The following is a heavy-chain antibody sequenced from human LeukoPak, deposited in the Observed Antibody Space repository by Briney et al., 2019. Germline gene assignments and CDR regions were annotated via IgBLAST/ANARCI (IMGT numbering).Heavy chain of an antibody. CDR2: ISGSGGST. CDR3: AKVGPKPGSSWSGFDP. V-gene: IGHV3-23*01. CDR1: GFTFSSYA. Sequence: PGGSLRLSCAASGFTFSSYAMSWVRQAPGKGLEWVSAISGSGGSTYYADSVKGRFTISRDNSKNTLYLQMNSLRAEDTAVYYCAKVGPKPGSSWSGFDPWGQGTLVTVSS. D-gene: IGHD6-13*01. J-gene: IGHJ5*02.